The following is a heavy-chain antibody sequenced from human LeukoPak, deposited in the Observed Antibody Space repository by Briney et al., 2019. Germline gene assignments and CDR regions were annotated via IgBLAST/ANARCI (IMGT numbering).Heavy chain of an antibody. V-gene: IGHV3-53*01. CDR2: IHSGGST. J-gene: IGHJ4*02. CDR3: ARDGPAVTFEGY. CDR1: GFTVSSNY. Sequence: GGSLRLSCAASGFTVSSNYMSWVRQAPGKGLGWVSVIHSGGSTYYSDSVTGRFTISRDNSKNTLYLQMNSLRAEDTAVYYCARDGPAVTFEGYWGQGTLVTVSS. D-gene: IGHD2-2*01.